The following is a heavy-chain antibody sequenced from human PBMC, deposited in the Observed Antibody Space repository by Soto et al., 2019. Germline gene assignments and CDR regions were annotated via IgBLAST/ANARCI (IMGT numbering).Heavy chain of an antibody. V-gene: IGHV1-58*01. CDR3: AADHYDSSGYYLGYDAFDI. CDR1: GFTFTSSA. Sequence: GASVKVSCKASGFTFTSSAVQWVRQARGQRLEWIGWIVVGSGNTNYAQKFQERVTITRDMSTSTAYMELSSLRCEDTAVYYCAADHYDSSGYYLGYDAFDIWGQGTMVT. J-gene: IGHJ3*02. D-gene: IGHD3-22*01. CDR2: IVVGSGNT.